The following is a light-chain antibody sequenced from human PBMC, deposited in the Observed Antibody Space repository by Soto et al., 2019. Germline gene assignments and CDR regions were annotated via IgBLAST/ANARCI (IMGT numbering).Light chain of an antibody. J-gene: IGLJ1*01. CDR1: SSDVGGYNR. Sequence: QSALTQPPSVSGSPGQSVTISCTGTSSDVGGYNRVSWYQQPPGIAPKLLIYDVSNRPSGGSTRFSGSKSGNTASLTISGLQAEDEADYYCTSYATGSAYVFGPGTKLTVL. V-gene: IGLV2-18*02. CDR3: TSYATGSAYV. CDR2: DVS.